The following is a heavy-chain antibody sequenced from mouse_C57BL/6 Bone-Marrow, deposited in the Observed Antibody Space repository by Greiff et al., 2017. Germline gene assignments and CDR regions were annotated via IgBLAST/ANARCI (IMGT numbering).Heavy chain of an antibody. CDR3: ARRDSSGYGWFAY. Sequence: QVQLKESGPGLVAPSQSLSITCTVSGFSLTSYAISWVRQPPGKGLEWLGVIWTGGGPNYNSALKSRLSISKDNSKSQVFLKMNSLHTDDTARYXCARRDSSGYGWFAYWGQGTLVTVSA. CDR2: IWTGGGP. CDR1: GFSLTSYA. J-gene: IGHJ3*01. D-gene: IGHD3-2*02. V-gene: IGHV2-9-1*01.